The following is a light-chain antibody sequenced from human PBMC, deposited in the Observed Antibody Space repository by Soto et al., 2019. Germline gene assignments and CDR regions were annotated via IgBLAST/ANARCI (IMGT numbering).Light chain of an antibody. CDR3: QQYSDSPLT. CDR2: GAS. V-gene: IGKV3-20*01. J-gene: IGKJ4*01. CDR1: QSVSSSY. Sequence: EIVMTQSPATLSVSPGERATLSCRASQSVSSSYLAWYQQKPGQAPRLLIYGASSRATGIPDRFSGSGSGTDFTLIISRLEPEDFAVYYCQQYSDSPLTFGGGTKVDIK.